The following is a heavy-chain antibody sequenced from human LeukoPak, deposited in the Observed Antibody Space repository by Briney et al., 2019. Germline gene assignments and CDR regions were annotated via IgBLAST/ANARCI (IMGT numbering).Heavy chain of an antibody. J-gene: IGHJ4*02. D-gene: IGHD6-6*01. Sequence: GGSLRLSCAASGFTFSSYSMNWVRQAPGKGLEWVSSISSSSSYIYYADSVKGRFTIPRDNAKNSLYLQMNSLRAEDTAVYYCAKPDRAIAAPGYWGQGTLVTVSS. V-gene: IGHV3-21*04. CDR3: AKPDRAIAAPGY. CDR1: GFTFSSYS. CDR2: ISSSSSYI.